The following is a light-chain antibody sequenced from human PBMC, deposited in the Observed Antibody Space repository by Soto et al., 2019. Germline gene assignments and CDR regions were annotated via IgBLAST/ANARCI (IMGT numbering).Light chain of an antibody. V-gene: IGLV3-9*01. CDR3: QVWDSTFWV. J-gene: IGLJ3*02. Sequence: SYELTQPLSVSVALGQTARITCGGDNIGSKNGHWYQQKPGQAPVLVIYRDGNRPSGIPERFSGSNSGNTATLTISRAQAGDEAEYYCQVWDSTFWVFGGGTKVTVL. CDR2: RDG. CDR1: NIGSKN.